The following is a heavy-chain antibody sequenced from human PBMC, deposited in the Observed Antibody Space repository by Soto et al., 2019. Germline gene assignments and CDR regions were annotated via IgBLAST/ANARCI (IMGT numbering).Heavy chain of an antibody. V-gene: IGHV2-5*02. CDR2: IYWDDEK. CDR1: GFSLSTSGVG. J-gene: IGHJ4*02. CDR3: AHTPYYGTGSPFDY. D-gene: IGHD3-10*01. Sequence: QITLKESGPTLVKPTQTLTLTCTFSGFSLSTSGVGVGWIRQPPGTALEWLALIYWDDEKNYSPSLKNRHTIAKDTSKNQVVLSMTNMDPVDTATYYCAHTPYYGTGSPFDYRGRGTLVTVSS.